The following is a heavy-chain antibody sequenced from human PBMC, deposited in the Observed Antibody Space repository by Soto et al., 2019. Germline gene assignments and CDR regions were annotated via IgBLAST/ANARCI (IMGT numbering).Heavy chain of an antibody. CDR2: ISGSGST. CDR3: AKALLCTFTTGYYMDV. V-gene: IGHV3-23*01. D-gene: IGHD4-4*01. CDR1: GFTVSSYA. J-gene: IGHJ6*03. Sequence: EVQLLESGGGLVQPGGSLRLSCAASGFTVSSYAMSWVRQAPGKGLEWVSVISGSGSTYSADSVKGRFTISRDSSKNTVYLQMNSLRAEDTAVYYCAKALLCTFTTGYYMDVWGRGTTVTVSS.